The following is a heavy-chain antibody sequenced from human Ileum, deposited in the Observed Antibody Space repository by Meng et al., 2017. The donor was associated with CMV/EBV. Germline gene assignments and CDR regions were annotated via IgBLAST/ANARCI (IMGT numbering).Heavy chain of an antibody. V-gene: IGHV3-11*04. J-gene: IGHJ5*02. CDR1: GFTFSDYY. D-gene: IGHD1-7*01. CDR3: ARDANWNYIFDP. Sequence: GESLKISCAASGFTFSDYYMSWIRQAPGKGLEWVSYISSSGSTIYYADSVKGRFTISRDNAKNSLYLQMNSLRAEDTAVYYCARDANWNYIFDPWGQGTLVTVSS. CDR2: ISSSGSTI.